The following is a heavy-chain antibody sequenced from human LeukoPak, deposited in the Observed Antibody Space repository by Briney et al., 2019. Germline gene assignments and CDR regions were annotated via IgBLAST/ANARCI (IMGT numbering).Heavy chain of an antibody. CDR3: ARGVSYSTDRQNWFDP. V-gene: IGHV4-39*07. J-gene: IGHJ5*02. Sequence: SETLSLTCTVSGGSISSSSYYWGWIRQPPGKGLEWIGSIYYSGSTYYNPSLKSRVTISVDTSKNQFSLKLSSVTAADTAVYYCARGVSYSTDRQNWFDPWGQGTLVTVSS. D-gene: IGHD2-21*01. CDR2: IYYSGST. CDR1: GGSISSSSYY.